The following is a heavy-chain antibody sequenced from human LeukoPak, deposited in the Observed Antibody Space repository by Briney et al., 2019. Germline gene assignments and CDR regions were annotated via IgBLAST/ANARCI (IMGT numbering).Heavy chain of an antibody. CDR1: GFTFSSYS. CDR3: ARVAPNDFWSGNIAFDI. D-gene: IGHD3-3*01. J-gene: IGHJ3*02. Sequence: GGSLRLSCAASGFTFSSYSMNWVRQAPGKGLEWVSYISSSSSTIYYADSVKGRFTISGDNAKNSLYLQMNSLRAEDTAVYYCARVAPNDFWSGNIAFDIWGQGTMVTVSS. CDR2: ISSSSSTI. V-gene: IGHV3-48*01.